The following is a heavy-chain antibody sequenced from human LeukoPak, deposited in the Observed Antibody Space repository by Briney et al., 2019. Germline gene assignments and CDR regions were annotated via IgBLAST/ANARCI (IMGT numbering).Heavy chain of an antibody. Sequence: GASVKVSCKASGYTFTSYAISWVRQAPGQGLEWMGGIIPIFGTANYAQKFQGRVTITTDESTSTAYMELSSLRSEDTAVYYCARGSIYDSSVPGAFDIWGQGTMVTVSS. J-gene: IGHJ3*02. D-gene: IGHD3-22*01. CDR1: GYTFTSYA. CDR3: ARGSIYDSSVPGAFDI. V-gene: IGHV1-69*05. CDR2: IIPIFGTA.